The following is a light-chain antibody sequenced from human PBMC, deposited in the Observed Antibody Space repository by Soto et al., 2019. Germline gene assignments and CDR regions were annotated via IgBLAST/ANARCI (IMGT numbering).Light chain of an antibody. CDR2: AAS. CDR3: QQYDNLLT. CDR1: QNIRDF. J-gene: IGKJ4*01. V-gene: IGKV1-33*01. Sequence: DIQMTQSASSLSASLGDRVSIPCRASQNIRDFLNWYQQKPGKAPKLLIYAASTLQSGVPSRFSGSGSGTEFTLTISSLQPEDIATYYCQQYDNLLTFGGGTKVDI.